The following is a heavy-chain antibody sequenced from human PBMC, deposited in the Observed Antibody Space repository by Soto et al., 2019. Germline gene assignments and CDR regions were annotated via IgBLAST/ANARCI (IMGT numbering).Heavy chain of an antibody. Sequence: PGESLKISCKGSGYSFTSYWISWVRQMPGKGLEWMGRIDPSDSYTNYSPSFQGHVTISADKSISTAYLQWSSLKASDTAMYYCAREPSFEYSSSSPGGGFDYWGQGTLVTVSS. CDR3: AREPSFEYSSSSPGGGFDY. CDR2: IDPSDSYT. V-gene: IGHV5-10-1*01. D-gene: IGHD6-6*01. J-gene: IGHJ4*02. CDR1: GYSFTSYW.